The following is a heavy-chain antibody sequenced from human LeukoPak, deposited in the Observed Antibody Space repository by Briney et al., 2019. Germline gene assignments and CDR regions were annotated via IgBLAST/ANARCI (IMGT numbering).Heavy chain of an antibody. Sequence: SGGSLRLSCAASGFTFSSYSMNWVRQAPGKGLEWVSSISSSSSYIYYADSVKGRFTISRDNAKNSLYLQMNSQRAEDTAVYYCARVPRYCSGGSCDGYWGQGTLVTVSS. CDR1: GFTFSSYS. CDR2: ISSSSSYI. J-gene: IGHJ4*02. V-gene: IGHV3-21*01. CDR3: ARVPRYCSGGSCDGY. D-gene: IGHD2-15*01.